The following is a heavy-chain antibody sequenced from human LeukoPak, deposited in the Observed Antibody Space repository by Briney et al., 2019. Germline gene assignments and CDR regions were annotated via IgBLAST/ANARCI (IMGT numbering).Heavy chain of an antibody. CDR3: ARGDRIETYYYGMDV. Sequence: SETLSLTCAVYGGSFSGYYWSWIRQPPGKGLEWIGEINHSGSTNYNPSLKSGVTISVDTSKNQFSLKLSSVTAADTAVYYCARGDRIETYYYGMDVWGQGTTVIVSS. J-gene: IGHJ6*02. CDR2: INHSGST. CDR1: GGSFSGYY. V-gene: IGHV4-34*01.